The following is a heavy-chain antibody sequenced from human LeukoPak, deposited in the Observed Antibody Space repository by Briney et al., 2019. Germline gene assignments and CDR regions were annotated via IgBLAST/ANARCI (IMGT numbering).Heavy chain of an antibody. Sequence: GRSLRLSCAASGFTFSSYAMHWVRQAPGKGLEWVAVISYDGSNKYYADSVKGRFTISRDNSKNTLYLQMNSLRAEDTAVYYCARGPYSSSCCDYWGQGTLVNVSS. CDR2: ISYDGSNK. CDR1: GFTFSSYA. V-gene: IGHV3-30*04. D-gene: IGHD6-13*01. J-gene: IGHJ4*02. CDR3: ARGPYSSSCCDY.